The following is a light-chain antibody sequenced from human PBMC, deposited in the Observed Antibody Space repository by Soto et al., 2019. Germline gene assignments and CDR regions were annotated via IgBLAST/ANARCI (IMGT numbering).Light chain of an antibody. CDR1: QTISSW. V-gene: IGKV1-5*03. J-gene: IGKJ1*01. CDR2: KAS. CDR3: QHYNSYSEA. Sequence: DIQMTQSPSTLSGSVGDRVTITCRASQTISSWLAWYQQKPGKAPKLLIYKASTLKSGVPSRFSGSGSGTEFTLTISSLQPDDFATYYCQHYNSYSEAFGQGTNVEL.